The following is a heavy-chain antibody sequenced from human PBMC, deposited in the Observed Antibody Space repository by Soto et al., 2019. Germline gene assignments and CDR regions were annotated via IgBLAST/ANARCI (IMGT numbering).Heavy chain of an antibody. D-gene: IGHD3-10*01. CDR2: IIPIFGTA. CDR3: ARALGYGSGSYYYYYYGMDV. Sequence: GASVKVSCKASGGTFSSYAISWVRQAPGQGLEWMGGIIPIFGTANYAQKFQGRVTITADESTSTAYMELSSLRSEDTAVYYCARALGYGSGSYYYYYYGMDVWGQGTTVTVSS. V-gene: IGHV1-69*13. CDR1: GGTFSSYA. J-gene: IGHJ6*02.